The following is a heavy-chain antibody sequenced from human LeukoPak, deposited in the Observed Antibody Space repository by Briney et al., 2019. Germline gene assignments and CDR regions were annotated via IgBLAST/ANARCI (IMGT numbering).Heavy chain of an antibody. CDR2: ISSSSSYI. Sequence: PGGSLRLSCAASGFTFSSYSMNWVRQAPGKGLEWVSSISSSSSYIYYADLVQGRFTISRDNAKNSLYLQMNSLRAEETGVYYCARGGGAYAFDIWGQGTMVTVSS. V-gene: IGHV3-21*01. CDR1: GFTFSSYS. CDR3: ARGGGAYAFDI. D-gene: IGHD3-16*01. J-gene: IGHJ3*02.